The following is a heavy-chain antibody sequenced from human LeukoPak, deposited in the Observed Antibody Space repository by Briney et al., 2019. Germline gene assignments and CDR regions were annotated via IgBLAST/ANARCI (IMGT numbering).Heavy chain of an antibody. V-gene: IGHV4-61*02. CDR3: ARRRFMDV. CDR2: IYTSGNT. J-gene: IGHJ6*03. CDR1: GGSISSGTYY. Sequence: SETLSLTYTVSGGSISSGTYYWNWLRQPAGKGLEWIGRIYTSGNTNYHPSLKSRVTISVDTSKNQFSLKLSSVTAADTAVYYCARRRFMDVWGKGTTVTISS.